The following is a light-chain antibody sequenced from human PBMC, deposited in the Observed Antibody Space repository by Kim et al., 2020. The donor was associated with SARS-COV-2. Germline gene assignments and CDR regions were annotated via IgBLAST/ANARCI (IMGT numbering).Light chain of an antibody. CDR3: SSYAGSNNDVV. V-gene: IGLV2-8*01. Sequence: QSALTQPPSASASPGQSVTISCTGTSSDVGGYNYVSWYQQHPGKAPKLMIYEVSKRPSGVPDRFSGSKSGNMASLTVSGLQAEDEADYYCSSYAGSNNDVVYGGGTQLTDL. J-gene: IGLJ2*01. CDR2: EVS. CDR1: SSDVGGYNY.